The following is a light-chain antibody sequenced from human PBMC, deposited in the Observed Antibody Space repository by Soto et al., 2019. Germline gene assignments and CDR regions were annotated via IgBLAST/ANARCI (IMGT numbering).Light chain of an antibody. CDR1: QNIRSS. CDR3: QQSYSSPLT. Sequence: DIQMTQSPSSLSASAGDRVTITCRPSQNIRSSLNWYQQKPGKAPNLLIYAASSLQSGVPSRFSGSGSGTDFTLTISSLQPEDFATYYCQQSYSSPLTFGGGTKVDIK. V-gene: IGKV1-39*01. J-gene: IGKJ4*01. CDR2: AAS.